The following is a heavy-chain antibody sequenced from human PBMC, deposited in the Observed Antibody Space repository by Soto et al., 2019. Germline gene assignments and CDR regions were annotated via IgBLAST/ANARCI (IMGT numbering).Heavy chain of an antibody. V-gene: IGHV1-24*01. CDR3: ATGQPQGRTFDY. CDR1: GYTLTELS. CDR2: FDPEDGET. J-gene: IGHJ4*02. Sequence: ASVKVSCKVSGYTLTELSMHWVRQAPGKGLEWMGGFDPEDGETIYAQKFQGRVTMTEDTSTDTAYMELSSLRSEDTAVYYCATGQPQGRTFDYWGQGTLVTVSS.